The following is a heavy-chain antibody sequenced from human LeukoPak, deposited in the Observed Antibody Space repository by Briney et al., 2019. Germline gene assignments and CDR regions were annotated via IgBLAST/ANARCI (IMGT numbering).Heavy chain of an antibody. CDR3: TTDPVVSGVDY. Sequence: GGSLRLSCAASGFTVSNAWMSWVRQAPGKGLEWVGRIKSKTDGGTTDYAAPVNGRYTNSKDDSKNTQYLQMNSLKTENTVVYYCTTDPVVSGVDYWGQGTLVTVSS. CDR1: GFTVSNAW. J-gene: IGHJ4*02. V-gene: IGHV3-15*01. D-gene: IGHD4-23*01. CDR2: IKSKTDGGTT.